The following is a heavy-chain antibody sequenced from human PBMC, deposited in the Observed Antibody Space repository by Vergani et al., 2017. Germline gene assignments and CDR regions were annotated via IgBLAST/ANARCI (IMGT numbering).Heavy chain of an antibody. CDR3: ASXRLPVPDQYYYMDV. D-gene: IGHD2-2*01. Sequence: QEQLVESGGGVVQPGRSLIVSCAASGFTFRSYVMYWVRQAPGKGLEWVAVIWSDGNKKYYADSVKGRFTISRDNSKNTLYLQMNSLRAEDTAVYYCASXRLPVPDQYYYMDVWGEGTTVTVSS. CDR2: IWSDGNKK. CDR1: GFTFRSYV. J-gene: IGHJ6*03. V-gene: IGHV3-33*01.